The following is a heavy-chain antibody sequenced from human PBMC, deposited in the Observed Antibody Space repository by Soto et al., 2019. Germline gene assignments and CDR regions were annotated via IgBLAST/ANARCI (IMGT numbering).Heavy chain of an antibody. V-gene: IGHV1-69*13. CDR3: ARIVGATPPYYYGMDV. D-gene: IGHD1-26*01. CDR1: GGTFSNYA. Sequence: GASVKVSCKASGGTFSNYAISWVRQAPGQGLEWMGGIIPIFGTANYAQKFQGRVTITADESTSTAYMELSSLRSEDTAVYYCARIVGATPPYYYGMDVWGQGTTVTGSS. J-gene: IGHJ6*02. CDR2: IIPIFGTA.